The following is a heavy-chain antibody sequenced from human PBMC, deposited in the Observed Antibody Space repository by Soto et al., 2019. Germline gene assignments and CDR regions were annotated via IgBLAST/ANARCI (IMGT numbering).Heavy chain of an antibody. D-gene: IGHD3-16*01. CDR2: IYYSGST. V-gene: IGHV4-39*01. J-gene: IGHJ6*03. CDR1: GGSISSSSYY. Sequence: QLQLQESGPGLVKPSETLSLTCSVSGGSISSSSYYWGWVRQPPGKGLEWIGRIYYSGSTYYNPSLKSRVTISVDMSKNQFSLKLSSVTAADTAVYYCARPGGSTTHNYYVDVWGKGTTGTVSS. CDR3: ARPGGSTTHNYYVDV.